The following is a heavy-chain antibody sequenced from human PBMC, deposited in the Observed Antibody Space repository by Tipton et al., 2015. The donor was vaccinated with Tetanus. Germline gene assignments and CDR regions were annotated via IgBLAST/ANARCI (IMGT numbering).Heavy chain of an antibody. CDR1: GYTFTSYY. V-gene: IGHV1-46*01. J-gene: IGHJ4*02. CDR2: INPSGGST. Sequence: QVQLVQSGAEVKKPGASVKVSCKASGYTFTSYYMHWVRQAPRQGLEWIGIINPSGGSTSYAQKFQGRVTMTRDTSTSTVYMELSSLRSEDTAVYYCARPSYGDPSRFDYWGQGTLVTVSS. D-gene: IGHD4-17*01. CDR3: ARPSYGDPSRFDY.